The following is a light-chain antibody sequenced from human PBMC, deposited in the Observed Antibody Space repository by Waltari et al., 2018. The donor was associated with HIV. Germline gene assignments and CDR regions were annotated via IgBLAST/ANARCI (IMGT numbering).Light chain of an antibody. V-gene: IGKV1-39*01. J-gene: IGKJ3*01. CDR1: QSINKY. CDR2: TAT. CDR3: QQSFSYPLT. Sequence: DIQMTQSPSSLSASVGDRVTITCRASQSINKYLNWYQQKPGQAPKMLIYTATTLQSGVPSRFSGSGSGTDFTLTITSLQLDDFATYFCQQSFSYPLTFGPGTKVDI.